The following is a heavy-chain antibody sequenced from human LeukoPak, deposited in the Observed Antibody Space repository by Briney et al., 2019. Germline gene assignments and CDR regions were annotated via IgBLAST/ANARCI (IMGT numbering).Heavy chain of an antibody. Sequence: GGSLRLSCAISGFTFTSDVMNCGRQAPGKGLEECVVISGRGDKTYYTDSVKGRFTISRDNAKNSLNLKMNSLRDEDTAVYYCARAIEGIDSSDYYGYYYYMDVWGKGATVTVSS. CDR3: ARAIEGIDSSDYYGYYYYMDV. V-gene: IGHV3-21*01. CDR1: GFTFTSDV. CDR2: ISGRGDKT. J-gene: IGHJ6*03. D-gene: IGHD3-22*01.